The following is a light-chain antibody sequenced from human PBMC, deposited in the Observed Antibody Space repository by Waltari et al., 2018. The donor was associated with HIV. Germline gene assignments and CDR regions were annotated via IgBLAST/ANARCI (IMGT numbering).Light chain of an antibody. CDR2: GNN. J-gene: IGLJ2*01. CDR1: SSNLGANYD. Sequence: QSVLTQPPSVSGAPGQLVTISCTRSSSNLGANYDVPWYQQIQGTAPKLIISGNNNRPSGVPDRFSGSKSGTASSLAITGLQAEDEADYFCKSYDSTRNDDVVFGGGTKLTVL. V-gene: IGLV1-40*01. CDR3: KSYDSTRNDDVV.